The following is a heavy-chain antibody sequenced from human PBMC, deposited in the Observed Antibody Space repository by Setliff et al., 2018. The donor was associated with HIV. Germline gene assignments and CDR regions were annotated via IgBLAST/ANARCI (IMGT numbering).Heavy chain of an antibody. D-gene: IGHD6-13*01. Sequence: SETLSLTCTVSGGSISRSTYYWGWIRQPPGKGLEWIGKINYSGSTDYNSSLRSRVTISVDTSKNQISLKLTSVTAADTAVYYCAGGEVRSRYVSSRAPFYHYYYYMDVWGKGTTVTVSS. CDR2: INYSGST. CDR3: AGGEVRSRYVSSRAPFYHYYYYMDV. V-gene: IGHV4-39*07. J-gene: IGHJ6*03. CDR1: GGSISRSTYY.